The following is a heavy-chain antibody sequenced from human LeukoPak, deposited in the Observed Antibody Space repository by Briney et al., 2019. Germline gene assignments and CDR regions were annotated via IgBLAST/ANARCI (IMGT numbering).Heavy chain of an antibody. D-gene: IGHD3-22*01. V-gene: IGHV4-34*01. CDR1: GGSFSGYY. J-gene: IGHJ4*02. CDR2: INHSGST. Sequence: PSEALSLTCAVYGGSFSGYYWSWIRQPPGKGLEWIGEINHSGSTNYNPSLKSRVTISVDTSKNQSSLKLSSVTAADTAVYYCAGEVHYYDSSGYYLGWGQGTLVTVSS. CDR3: AGEVHYYDSSGYYLG.